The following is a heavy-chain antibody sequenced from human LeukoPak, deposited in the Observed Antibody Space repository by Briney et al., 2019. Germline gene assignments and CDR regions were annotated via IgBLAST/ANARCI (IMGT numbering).Heavy chain of an antibody. CDR1: GGSISSYY. CDR3: ASSDGSGSSNDAFDI. Sequence: SETLSLTCTVSGGSISSYYWSWIRQPAGKGLEWIGRIYTSGSTNYNPSLKSRVTISVDTSKNQFSLKLSSVTAADTAVYYCASSDGSGSSNDAFDIWGQGTMVTVSS. J-gene: IGHJ3*02. V-gene: IGHV4-4*07. D-gene: IGHD3-10*01. CDR2: IYTSGST.